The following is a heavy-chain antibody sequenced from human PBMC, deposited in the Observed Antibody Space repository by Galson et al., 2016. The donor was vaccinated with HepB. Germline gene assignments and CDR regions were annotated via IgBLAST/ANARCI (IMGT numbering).Heavy chain of an antibody. CDR2: INWDSGSI. CDR1: GFTFDDYA. V-gene: IGHV3-9*01. D-gene: IGHD5-18*01. J-gene: IGHJ3*02. CDR3: AKGLQYADHPTDPYDI. Sequence: SLRLSCAASGFTFDDYAMHWVRQAPGKGLEWVSGINWDSGSIGYADSVKGRFTISRDNAKNSLYLQMNSLSTEDTALYYCAKGLQYADHPTDPYDIWGQGTMVTVSS.